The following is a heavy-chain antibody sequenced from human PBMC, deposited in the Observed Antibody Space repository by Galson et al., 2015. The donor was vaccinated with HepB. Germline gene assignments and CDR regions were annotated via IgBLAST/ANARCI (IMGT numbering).Heavy chain of an antibody. CDR2: ISGSGGST. D-gene: IGHD5-12*01. Sequence: SLRLSCAASGFTFSSYAMTWVRQAPGKGLQWVSTISGSGGSTYYADSVKGRFTISRDNSKNTLYLQMNRLRAEDTAVYYCAKDRQWLRFGGSDYWVQGTLVTVSS. J-gene: IGHJ4*02. V-gene: IGHV3-23*01. CDR1: GFTFSSYA. CDR3: AKDRQWLRFGGSDY.